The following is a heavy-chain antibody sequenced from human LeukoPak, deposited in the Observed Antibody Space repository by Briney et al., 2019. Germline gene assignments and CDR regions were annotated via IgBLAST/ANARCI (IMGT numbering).Heavy chain of an antibody. CDR1: GGSISSYY. J-gene: IGHJ4*02. Sequence: SETLSLTCTVSGGSISSYYWSWIRQPPGKGLEWIGDIYYSGSTNYNPSLKSRVTISVDTSKNQFSLKLSSVTAADTAVYYCERAGKSLYSSTTWMDYWGQGTLVTVSS. CDR2: IYYSGST. V-gene: IGHV4-59*01. D-gene: IGHD6-13*01. CDR3: ERAGKSLYSSTTWMDY.